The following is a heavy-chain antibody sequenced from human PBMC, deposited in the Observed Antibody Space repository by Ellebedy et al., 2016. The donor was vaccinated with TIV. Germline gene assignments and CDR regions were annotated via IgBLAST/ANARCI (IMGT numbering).Heavy chain of an antibody. CDR1: GYTFTDYY. Sequence: AASVKVSCKASGYTFTDYYIHWVRQAPGQGLEWMGWIHPNSGGTDFAQKFQGRLTMTRDTSISTAYMELSRLRSDDTAVYYCARDPPYYYDSSGFDYWGQGTLVTVSS. V-gene: IGHV1-2*02. D-gene: IGHD3-22*01. CDR3: ARDPPYYYDSSGFDY. J-gene: IGHJ4*02. CDR2: IHPNSGGT.